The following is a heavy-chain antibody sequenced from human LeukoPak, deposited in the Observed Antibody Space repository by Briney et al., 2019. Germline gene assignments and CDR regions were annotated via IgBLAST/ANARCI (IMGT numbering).Heavy chain of an antibody. D-gene: IGHD3-3*01. CDR3: ARGYYDFWSGHQHFDY. J-gene: IGHJ4*02. CDR2: MNPNSGNT. Sequence: GASVKVSCKASGYTFTSYYMHWVRQAPGQGLEWMGWMNPNSGNTGYAQKFQGRVTITRNTSISTAYMELSSLRSEDTAVYYCARGYYDFWSGHQHFDYWGQGTLVTVSS. CDR1: GYTFTSYY. V-gene: IGHV1-8*03.